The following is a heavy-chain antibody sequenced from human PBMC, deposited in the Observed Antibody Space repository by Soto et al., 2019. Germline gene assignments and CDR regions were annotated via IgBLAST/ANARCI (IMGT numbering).Heavy chain of an antibody. D-gene: IGHD6-19*01. J-gene: IGHJ4*02. CDR1: GFTFSSYG. V-gene: IGHV3-33*01. Sequence: GSLRLSCAASGFTFSSYGMHWVRQAPGKGLEWVAVIWYDGSNKYYADSVKGRFTISRDNSKNTLYLQMNSLRAEDTAVYYCARDSSSGWRHYFDYWGQGTLVTVSS. CDR3: ARDSSSGWRHYFDY. CDR2: IWYDGSNK.